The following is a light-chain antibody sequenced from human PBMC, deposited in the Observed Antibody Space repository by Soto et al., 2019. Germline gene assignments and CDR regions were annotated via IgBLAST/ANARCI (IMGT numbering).Light chain of an antibody. CDR1: QSVSSN. J-gene: IGKJ1*01. CDR3: QQYNNWPLT. CDR2: GAS. V-gene: IGKV3-15*01. Sequence: EIVMTQSPTTLSVSPGERATLSCRASQSVSSNLAWYQQKPGQAPRILIYGASTRATGIPARFSGCGSGTEFTLTISSLQSEDFAVYYCQQYNNWPLTFGQGTKVAIK.